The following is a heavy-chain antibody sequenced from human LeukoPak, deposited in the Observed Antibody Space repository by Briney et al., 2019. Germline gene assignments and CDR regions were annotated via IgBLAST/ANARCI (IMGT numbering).Heavy chain of an antibody. CDR2: IYYSGST. CDR3: ARDLPSKPTYCGGDCYKEGNWFDP. J-gene: IGHJ5*02. CDR1: GGSISSYC. V-gene: IGHV4-59*01. Sequence: SETLSLTCTVSGGSISSYCWSWIRQPPGKGLEWIGYIYYSGSTNYNPSLKSRVTISVDTSKNQFSLKLSSVTAADTAVYYCARDLPSKPTYCGGDCYKEGNWFDPWGQGTLVTVSS. D-gene: IGHD2-21*01.